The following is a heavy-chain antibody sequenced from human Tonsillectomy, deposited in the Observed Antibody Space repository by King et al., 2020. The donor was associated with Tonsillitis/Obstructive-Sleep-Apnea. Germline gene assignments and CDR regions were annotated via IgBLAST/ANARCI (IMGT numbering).Heavy chain of an antibody. CDR1: GFSLSTSGVG. D-gene: IGHD4-17*01. CDR3: ARLRGGVEDN. J-gene: IGHJ4*02. Sequence: VTLKESGPTLVKPTQTLTLTCTFSGFSLSTSGVGVGWIRQPPGKALEWRALIYWDDDKRYSPSLKSSLTITKDTSKNQVVLTMTNMDPVETATYYCARLRGGVEDNWGQGTLVTVSS. V-gene: IGHV2-5*02. CDR2: IYWDDDK.